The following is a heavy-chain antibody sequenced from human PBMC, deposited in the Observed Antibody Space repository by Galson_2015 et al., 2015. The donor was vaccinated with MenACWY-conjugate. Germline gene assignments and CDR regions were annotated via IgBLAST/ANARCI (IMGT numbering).Heavy chain of an antibody. CDR2: IYDSGST. CDR3: ARQGPSGRAFDI. V-gene: IGHV4-39*01. Sequence: ETLSLTCDVSAGSISSSTYYWGWIRQSPGKGLEWIGTIYDSGSTYYNPSLKSRVTISVDTSRNQFSLKLSSVTAADTAVYYCARQGPSGRAFDIWGQGTMVTVSS. D-gene: IGHD3-10*01. J-gene: IGHJ3*02. CDR1: AGSISSSTYY.